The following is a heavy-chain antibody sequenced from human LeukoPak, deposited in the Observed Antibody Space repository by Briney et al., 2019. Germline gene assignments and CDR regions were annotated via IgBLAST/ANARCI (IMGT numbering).Heavy chain of an antibody. CDR3: ARRYSYGFWEAYYFDY. Sequence: ASVKVSCKASGYTFTGYYMHWVRQAPGQGLEWMGWINPNSGGTNYAQKFQGRVTMTRDTSISTAYMELSRLRSDDTAVYYCARRYSYGFWEAYYFDYWGQGTLVTVSS. CDR1: GYTFTGYY. D-gene: IGHD5-18*01. J-gene: IGHJ4*02. CDR2: INPNSGGT. V-gene: IGHV1-2*02.